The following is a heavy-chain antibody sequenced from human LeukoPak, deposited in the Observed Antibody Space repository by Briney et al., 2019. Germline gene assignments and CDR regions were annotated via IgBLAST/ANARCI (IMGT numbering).Heavy chain of an antibody. J-gene: IGHJ4*02. D-gene: IGHD4-17*01. CDR3: AREFGYAVTSLDY. Sequence: SETPSLTCTVSGGSISSGSHYWSWIRQPAGKGLEWIGRIYTSGSTHYNPSLKSRVTISVDTSKNQFSLKLSSVTVADTAVYYCAREFGYAVTSLDYWGQGTLVTVSS. V-gene: IGHV4-61*02. CDR2: IYTSGST. CDR1: GGSISSGSHY.